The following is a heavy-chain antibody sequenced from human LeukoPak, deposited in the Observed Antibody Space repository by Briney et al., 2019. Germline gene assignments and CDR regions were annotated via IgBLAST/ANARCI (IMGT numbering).Heavy chain of an antibody. D-gene: IGHD3-10*01. J-gene: IGHJ4*02. CDR1: GFTFSSYS. V-gene: IGHV3-48*01. CDR2: ISSFSGTI. Sequence: GGSLRLSCAASGFTFSSYSMNWVRQAPGKGLEWVSYISSFSGTIYYADSVKGRFTISRDNAKNSLYLQMNSLRAEDTAVYYCVRGGYSSFDYWGQGTLVTVSS. CDR3: VRGGYSSFDY.